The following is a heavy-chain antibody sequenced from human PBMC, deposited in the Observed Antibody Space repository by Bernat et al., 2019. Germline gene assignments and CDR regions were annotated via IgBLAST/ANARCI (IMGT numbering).Heavy chain of an antibody. Sequence: QVRLEQWGAGLLKPSETLSLTCAVYGVSYGGYYWNWIRQAPGRGLEWIGDIDDSGTTKYNPSLKGRVTISVDTSKNQFSLKVMSVTAADTATYYCARVWVRSCDYLIPAPQGLDYWGQGTPVIVS. V-gene: IGHV4-34*01. CDR1: GVSYGGYY. CDR2: IDDSGTT. CDR3: ARVWVRSCDYLIPAPQGLDY. D-gene: IGHD2-2*01. J-gene: IGHJ4*02.